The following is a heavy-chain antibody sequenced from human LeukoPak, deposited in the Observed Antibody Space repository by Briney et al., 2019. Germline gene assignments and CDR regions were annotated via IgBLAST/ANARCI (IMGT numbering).Heavy chain of an antibody. CDR1: GGSFSGYY. Sequence: SETLSLTCAVYGGSFSGYYWSWIRQPPGKGLEWIGEINHSGSTNYNPSLKSRVTISVDTSKNQFSLKPSSVTAADTAVYYCASATYYSYGYVAFDIWGQGTMVTVSS. CDR3: ASATYYSYGYVAFDI. D-gene: IGHD5-18*01. CDR2: INHSGST. J-gene: IGHJ3*02. V-gene: IGHV4-34*01.